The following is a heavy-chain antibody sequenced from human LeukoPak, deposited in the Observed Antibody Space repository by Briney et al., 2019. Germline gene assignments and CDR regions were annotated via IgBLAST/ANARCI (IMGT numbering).Heavy chain of an antibody. CDR1: GFTVSSNY. Sequence: GGSLRLSCAASGFTVSSNYMTWVRQAPGKGLEWVSLIYKDGSTYYADSVKGRFTISRDNSKNTLYLQMNSLSPEDTAVYYCAKEWGPYSAYDHWGQGTLVTVSS. J-gene: IGHJ5*02. D-gene: IGHD5-12*01. CDR3: AKEWGPYSAYDH. CDR2: IYKDGST. V-gene: IGHV3-53*05.